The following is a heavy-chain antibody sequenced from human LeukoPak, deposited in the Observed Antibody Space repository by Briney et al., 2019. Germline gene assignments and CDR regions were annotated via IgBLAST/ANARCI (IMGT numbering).Heavy chain of an antibody. CDR2: IYYSGGT. V-gene: IGHV4-39*02. J-gene: IGHJ4*02. CDR3: ARRGLGGDESGYHYFDY. Sequence: SETLSLTCTVSGGSISSSGYYWGWIRQPPGKGLEWIGTIYYSGGTYYNPSLKSRVTIAVDTSKNHFSLKLSSVTAADTAVYYCARRGLGGDESGYHYFDYWGQGTLVTVSS. CDR1: GGSISSSGYY. D-gene: IGHD3-3*01.